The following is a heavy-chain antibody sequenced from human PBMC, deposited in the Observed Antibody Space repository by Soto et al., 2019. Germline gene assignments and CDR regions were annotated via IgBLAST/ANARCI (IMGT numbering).Heavy chain of an antibody. D-gene: IGHD3-22*01. CDR3: ARGGVDYYDSSGYYFSPYYFDY. CDR1: GGSISSGGYS. V-gene: IGHV4-30-2*01. Sequence: QLQLQESGSGLVKPSQTLSLTCAVSGGSISSGGYSWSWIRQPPGKGLEWMGYIYHSGSTYYNPALTSRVTISVDRSKNQFSLKLSSVTAADTAVYYCARGGVDYYDSSGYYFSPYYFDYWGQGTLVTVSS. J-gene: IGHJ4*02. CDR2: IYHSGST.